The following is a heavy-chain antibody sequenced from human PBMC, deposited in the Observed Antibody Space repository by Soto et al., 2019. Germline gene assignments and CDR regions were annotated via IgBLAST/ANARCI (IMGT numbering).Heavy chain of an antibody. CDR3: ARGYCSSTSCYPLPAWFDP. V-gene: IGHV4-39*01. D-gene: IGHD2-2*01. CDR1: GASISSSNYY. Sequence: QLQLQESGPGLVKPSETLSLTCTVSGASISSSNYYWAWIRQPPGKGLEWIGGLHYSGSTYYNPSLTSRVTISEDTSRDQFSLELSSVTAADTAVYYCARGYCSSTSCYPLPAWFDPWGQGTLVTVSS. J-gene: IGHJ5*02. CDR2: LHYSGST.